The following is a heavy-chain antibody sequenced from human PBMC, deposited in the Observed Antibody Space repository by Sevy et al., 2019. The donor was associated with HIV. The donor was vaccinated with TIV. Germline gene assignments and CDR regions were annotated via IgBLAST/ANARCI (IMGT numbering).Heavy chain of an antibody. J-gene: IGHJ4*02. CDR3: ARAENYYGARNFDS. CDR1: GFTLSSYS. CDR2: ISSSSSSI. D-gene: IGHD1-26*01. V-gene: IGHV3-48*02. Sequence: GGSLRLSCAVSGFTLSSYSMNWVRQAPGKGLEWVSYISSSSSSIYYADSVKGRFTISRDNAKNSLYLQMNSLRDEDTAVYYCARAENYYGARNFDSWGQGTLVTVSS.